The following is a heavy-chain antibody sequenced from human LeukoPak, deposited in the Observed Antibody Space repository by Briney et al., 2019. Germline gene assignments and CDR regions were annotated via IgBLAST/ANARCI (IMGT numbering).Heavy chain of an antibody. Sequence: GGSLRLSCAASGLTFSDYYMSWIRQAPGKGLEWVANIKQDGSEKYYVDSVKGRFTISRDNAKNSLYLQMNSLRAEDTAVYYCARDVVVTANFNWFDPWGQGTLVTVSS. V-gene: IGHV3-7*01. CDR1: GLTFSDYY. CDR2: IKQDGSEK. D-gene: IGHD2-21*02. CDR3: ARDVVVTANFNWFDP. J-gene: IGHJ5*02.